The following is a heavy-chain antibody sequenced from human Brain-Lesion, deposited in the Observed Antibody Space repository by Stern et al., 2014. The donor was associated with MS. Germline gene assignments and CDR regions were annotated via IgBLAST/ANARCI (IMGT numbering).Heavy chain of an antibody. CDR3: ARAVRNQLLSEY. Sequence: QVQLGQSGAEVKKPGASVKVSCKASGYTFSSYDITWVRQASGHGLEWMGWLNPYSGNTGYAQKFTGRVSMSTEPPISTVYMELTSLTSDDTAVYFCARAVRNQLLSEYWGQGTLVTVSS. CDR2: LNPYSGNT. J-gene: IGHJ4*02. V-gene: IGHV1-8*01. CDR1: GYTFSSYD. D-gene: IGHD2-2*01.